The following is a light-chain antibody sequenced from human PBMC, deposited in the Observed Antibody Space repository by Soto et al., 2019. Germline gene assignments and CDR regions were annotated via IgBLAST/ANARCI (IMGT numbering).Light chain of an antibody. CDR1: QSISSW. V-gene: IGKV1-5*01. Sequence: DIQMTHSTSTLSASVGDRVTITCRASQSISSWLAWYQQKPGKAPKVLIFDASSLESGVPSRFSGSGSATEFTLTISSLQPDDFATYYCQQYSTYPWTFGQGTKVDI. CDR3: QQYSTYPWT. J-gene: IGKJ1*01. CDR2: DAS.